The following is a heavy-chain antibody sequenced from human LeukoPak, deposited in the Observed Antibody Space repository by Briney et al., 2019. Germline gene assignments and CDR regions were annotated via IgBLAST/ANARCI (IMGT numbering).Heavy chain of an antibody. CDR1: GFTFSSYG. V-gene: IGHV3-21*01. CDR2: ISSSSSYI. J-gene: IGHJ4*02. D-gene: IGHD3-10*01. CDR3: ARDYYGSGSYYYFFDY. Sequence: PGRSLRLSCEASGFTFSSYGMHWVRQTPGKGLEWVSSISSSSSYIFYADSVKGRFTISRDNAKNSLYLQMNSLRAEDTAVYYCARDYYGSGSYYYFFDYWGQGTLVTVSS.